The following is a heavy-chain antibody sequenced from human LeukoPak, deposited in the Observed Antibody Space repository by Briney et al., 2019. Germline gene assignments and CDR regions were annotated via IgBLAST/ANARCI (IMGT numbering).Heavy chain of an antibody. Sequence: ASETLSLTCTVSGVSISSYYWSWIRHPPGKGLEWIGYIFYSRSTNYNPSLKSRGTISVETSKNQFSLKLSSVTAADTAVYYCARERYCSGDTCFVDAFDIWGQGTMVTVSS. CDR3: ARERYCSGDTCFVDAFDI. V-gene: IGHV4-59*01. D-gene: IGHD2-15*01. J-gene: IGHJ3*02. CDR2: IFYSRST. CDR1: GVSISSYY.